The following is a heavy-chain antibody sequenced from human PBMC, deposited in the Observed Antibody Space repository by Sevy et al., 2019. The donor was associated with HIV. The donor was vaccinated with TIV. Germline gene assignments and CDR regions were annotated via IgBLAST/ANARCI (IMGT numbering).Heavy chain of an antibody. D-gene: IGHD2-21*02. CDR1: EFTFGNYW. Sequence: GGSLRLSCEASEFTFGNYWMIWIRQAPGKGLEWVAAINQDGSSEKYVDSMKGRFTISRDNAKNSLYLQMNSLRDEDTAVYYCARLSCGGGTCYSAFDIWGQGTVVTVSS. J-gene: IGHJ3*02. CDR3: ARLSCGGGTCYSAFDI. V-gene: IGHV3-7*01. CDR2: INQDGSSE.